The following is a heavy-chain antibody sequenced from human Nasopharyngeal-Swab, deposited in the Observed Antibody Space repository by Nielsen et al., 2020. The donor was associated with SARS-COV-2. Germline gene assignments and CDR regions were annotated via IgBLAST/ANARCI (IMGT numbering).Heavy chain of an antibody. V-gene: IGHV4-59*01. J-gene: IGHJ3*02. D-gene: IGHD3-16*01. CDR3: ASLWGEDGAFDI. Sequence: WIRPPPGLGLEWIGHNYYRSSNYKPSLKNRVTISVDTSKNQLSLKLSSLTAADTAVYYCASLWGEDGAFDIWGQGTVVTVSS. CDR2: NYYRSS.